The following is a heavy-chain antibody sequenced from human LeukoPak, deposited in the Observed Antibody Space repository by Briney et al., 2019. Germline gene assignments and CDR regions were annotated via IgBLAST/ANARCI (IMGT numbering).Heavy chain of an antibody. CDR2: IYYSGST. J-gene: IGHJ6*03. V-gene: IGHV4-59*01. CDR3: ARVNYDYVWGSYRFHYYMDV. CDR1: GGSISSYY. D-gene: IGHD3-16*02. Sequence: SETLSLTCTVSGGSISSYYWSWIRQPPGKGLEWIGYIYYSGSTNYNPSLKSRVTISVDTSKNQFSLKLSSVTAADTAVYYCARVNYDYVWGSYRFHYYMDVWGKGTTVTVSS.